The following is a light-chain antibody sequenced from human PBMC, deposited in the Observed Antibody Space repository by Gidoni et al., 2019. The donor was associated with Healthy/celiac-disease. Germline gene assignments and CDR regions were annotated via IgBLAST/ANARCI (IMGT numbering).Light chain of an antibody. CDR2: GAS. CDR1: QSVSSSY. V-gene: IGKV3-20*01. Sequence: EIVLTPSPGTLSLSPGERATLSCRASQSVSSSYLAWYQQKPGQAPRLLIYGASSRATGIPDRFSGSGSGTDFTLTISRLEPEDFAVYYCQQYGSSFXGXTKVEIK. J-gene: IGKJ4*01. CDR3: QQYGSS.